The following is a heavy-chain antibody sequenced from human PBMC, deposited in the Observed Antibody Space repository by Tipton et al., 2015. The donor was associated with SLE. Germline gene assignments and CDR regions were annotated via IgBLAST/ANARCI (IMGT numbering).Heavy chain of an antibody. CDR2: INHSGST. Sequence: TLSLTCAVYGGSFSGYYWSWIRQPPGKGLEWIGEINHSGSTYYNPSLKSRVTISVDTSKNQFSLQLNSVTPEDTAVYYCARALTGDPYYFDYWGQGTLVTVSS. D-gene: IGHD7-27*01. J-gene: IGHJ4*02. CDR1: GGSFSGYY. CDR3: ARALTGDPYYFDY. V-gene: IGHV4-34*01.